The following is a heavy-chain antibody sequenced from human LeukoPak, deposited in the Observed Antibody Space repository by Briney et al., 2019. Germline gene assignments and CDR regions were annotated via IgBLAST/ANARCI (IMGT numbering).Heavy chain of an antibody. CDR2: IYPGNSDT. Sequence: GESLKISCKGSGYSFTTYWIGWVRQMPGKGLEWMGLIYPGNSDTRYSPSFQGQVTISADKSIDTAYLQWSSPQASDTAIYYCARNGAAGTPNRFFNWFDPWGQGTLATVSS. D-gene: IGHD6-13*01. V-gene: IGHV5-51*01. J-gene: IGHJ5*02. CDR3: ARNGAAGTPNRFFNWFDP. CDR1: GYSFTTYW.